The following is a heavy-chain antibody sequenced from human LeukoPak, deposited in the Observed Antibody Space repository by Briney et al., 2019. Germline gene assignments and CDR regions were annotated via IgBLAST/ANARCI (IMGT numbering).Heavy chain of an antibody. Sequence: ASVKVSCKASGGTFSSYAISWVRQAPGQGLEWMGGIIPIFGTANYAQKFQGRVTITADESTSTAYMELSSLRSEDTAVYYCARDSDPPDYSLHAFDIWGQGTMVTVSS. CDR2: IIPIFGTA. V-gene: IGHV1-69*13. CDR1: GGTFSSYA. J-gene: IGHJ3*02. CDR3: ARDSDPPDYSLHAFDI. D-gene: IGHD4-11*01.